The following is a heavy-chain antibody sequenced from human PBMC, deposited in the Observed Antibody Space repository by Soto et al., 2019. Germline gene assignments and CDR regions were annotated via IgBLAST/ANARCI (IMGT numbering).Heavy chain of an antibody. J-gene: IGHJ5*02. CDR1: GFTFRSFT. D-gene: IGHD6-13*01. CDR3: TRDASRDSSARGWFDP. Sequence: RLSCAASGFTFRSFTMNWVRQAPGKGLEWVSTISSNSAYIYYTDALRGRFAISRDNAKNSLHVQMNSLTAEDRAVYYCTRDASRDSSARGWFDPWGPGTLV. V-gene: IGHV3-21*01. CDR2: ISSNSAYI.